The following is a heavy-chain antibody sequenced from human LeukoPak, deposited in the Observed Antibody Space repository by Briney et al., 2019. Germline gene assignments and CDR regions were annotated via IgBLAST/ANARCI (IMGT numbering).Heavy chain of an antibody. D-gene: IGHD3-22*01. V-gene: IGHV4-4*09. CDR3: ARHRGYDRSGYYYVDAFDI. CDR1: GGSISSYY. Sequence: PSETLSLTCTVSGGSISSYYWSWIRQPPGKGLEWIGYIYTSGSTNYNPSLKSRVTMSVDTSKNQFSLRLSSVTAADTAVYYCARHRGYDRSGYYYVDAFDIWAKGQWSPSLQ. J-gene: IGHJ3*02. CDR2: IYTSGST.